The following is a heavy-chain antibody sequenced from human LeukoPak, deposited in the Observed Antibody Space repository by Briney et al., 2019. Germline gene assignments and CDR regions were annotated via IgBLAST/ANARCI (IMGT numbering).Heavy chain of an antibody. CDR3: AKDTSLQQLVLGGFDY. CDR2: ISYDGSNK. V-gene: IGHV3-30*18. CDR1: GFTFSSYG. J-gene: IGHJ4*02. D-gene: IGHD6-13*01. Sequence: GGSLRLSCAASGFTFSSYGMHWVRQAPCKGPEWVAVISYDGSNKYYADSVKGRFTISRDNSKNTLYLQMNSLRAEDTAVYYCAKDTSLQQLVLGGFDYWGQGTLVTVSS.